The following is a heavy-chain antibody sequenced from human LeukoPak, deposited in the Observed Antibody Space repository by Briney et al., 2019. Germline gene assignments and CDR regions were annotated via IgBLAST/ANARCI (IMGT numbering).Heavy chain of an antibody. D-gene: IGHD5-18*01. Sequence: ASVKVSCKASGYTFTNSGISWVRQAPGQGLEWMGWISTYNAYTIYAQKLQGRVTMTTDTSTTTASTELRSLRPDDTAIYYCARQVDTTMALPDYWGQGTLVTVSS. CDR3: ARQVDTTMALPDY. CDR1: GYTFTNSG. CDR2: ISTYNAYT. J-gene: IGHJ4*02. V-gene: IGHV1-18*01.